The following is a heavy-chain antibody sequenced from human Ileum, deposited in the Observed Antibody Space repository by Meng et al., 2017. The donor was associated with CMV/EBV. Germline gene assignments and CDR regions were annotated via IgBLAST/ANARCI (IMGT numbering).Heavy chain of an antibody. J-gene: IGHJ5*02. Sequence: GESLKISCTASGFSFNNNWMHWVRQAPGGGLVWLSRIDRDGSDIIYADSVKGRFTVSRDNDRNIMHLQMNNLRDEDTAVYYCARDTLHNAFDPWGQGALVTVSS. CDR3: ARDTLHNAFDP. D-gene: IGHD1-14*01. V-gene: IGHV3-74*01. CDR1: GFSFNNNW. CDR2: IDRDGSDI.